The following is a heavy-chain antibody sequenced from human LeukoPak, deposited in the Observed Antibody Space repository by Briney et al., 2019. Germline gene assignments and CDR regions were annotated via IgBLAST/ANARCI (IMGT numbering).Heavy chain of an antibody. V-gene: IGHV1-58*01. CDR2: IVVGSGNT. J-gene: IGHJ5*02. CDR3: AADFGYCSSTSCYTYDP. Sequence: SVKVSCKASGFTFTSSAVQWVRQARGQRLEWIGWIVVGSGNTNYAQKFQERVTITRDMSTSTAYMELSSLRSEDTAVYYCAADFGYCSSTSCYTYDPWGQGTLVTVSS. CDR1: GFTFTSSA. D-gene: IGHD2-2*02.